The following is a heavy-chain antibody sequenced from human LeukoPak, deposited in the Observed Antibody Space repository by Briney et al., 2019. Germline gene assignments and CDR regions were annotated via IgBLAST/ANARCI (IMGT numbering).Heavy chain of an antibody. D-gene: IGHD3-9*01. Sequence: NPSETLSLTCAVYGGSFSGYYWSWIRQPPGKGLEWIGEINYSGSTNYNPSLKSRVTISVDTSKNQFSLKLSSVTAADTAVYYCASRGSGRYFDYFDYWGQGTLVTVSS. J-gene: IGHJ4*02. CDR1: GGSFSGYY. V-gene: IGHV4-34*01. CDR2: INYSGST. CDR3: ASRGSGRYFDYFDY.